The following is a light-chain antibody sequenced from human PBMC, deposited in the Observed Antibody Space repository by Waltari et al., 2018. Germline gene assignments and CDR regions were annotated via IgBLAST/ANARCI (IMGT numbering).Light chain of an antibody. J-gene: IGKJ1*01. CDR1: QSVSSSY. CDR3: QQYGSSPWT. V-gene: IGKV3-20*01. Sequence: DIVLTQSPGTLSLSPGERATLSCRASQSVSSSYLAWYQQKPGQAPRLLIYGASSRATGIPDRVSGSGAGTDFTLTISRLEPEDVAVDYCQQYGSSPWTFGQGTKVEIK. CDR2: GAS.